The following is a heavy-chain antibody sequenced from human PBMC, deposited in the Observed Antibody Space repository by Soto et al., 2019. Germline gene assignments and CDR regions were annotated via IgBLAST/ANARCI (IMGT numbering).Heavy chain of an antibody. D-gene: IGHD5-18*01. V-gene: IGHV1-2*02. CDR3: ARGYTYGSFDN. J-gene: IGHJ4*02. CDR1: GYSFTGHY. CDR2: INPNTGDI. Sequence: QVQLVQSGAEVKEPGASVKVSCRASGYSFTGHYIHWVRQAPGQGLEWMGWINPNTGDISYAERFLGRVIMTRDTSISTAYMELHWLRSDDTAVYYCARGYTYGSFDNWAQGTLVPVSS.